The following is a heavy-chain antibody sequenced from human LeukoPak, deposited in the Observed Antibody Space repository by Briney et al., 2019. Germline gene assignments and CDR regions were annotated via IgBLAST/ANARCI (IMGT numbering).Heavy chain of an antibody. CDR3: ARGLNDSWTGENY. CDR1: GASISNSY. Sequence: SETMSLTCTVSGASISNSYWTWIRQPAEKGLEWVGRIYSSGSTIYSPSLKSRVTMSLDTSKNQFSLKVRYVTAADTAVYYCARGLNDSWTGENYWGQGTLVTVSS. V-gene: IGHV4-4*07. J-gene: IGHJ4*02. D-gene: IGHD3-3*01. CDR2: IYSSGST.